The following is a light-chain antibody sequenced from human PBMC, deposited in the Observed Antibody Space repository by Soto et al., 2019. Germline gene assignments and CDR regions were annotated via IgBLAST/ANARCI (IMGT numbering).Light chain of an antibody. CDR3: YHQDT. CDR1: QSISSW. V-gene: IGKV1-5*01. Sequence: DIQMTQSPSTLSSSVGDRVTITCRASQSISSWLAWYQQKPGKAPTLLIYDAPRLESGVPSRFSGSGSGTEFTITMSSRNPHDFATYYCYHQDTVGQGTKLEIK. CDR2: DAP. J-gene: IGKJ2*01.